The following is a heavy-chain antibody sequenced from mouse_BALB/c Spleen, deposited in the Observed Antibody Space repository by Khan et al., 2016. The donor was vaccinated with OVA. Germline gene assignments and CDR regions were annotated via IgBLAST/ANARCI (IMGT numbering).Heavy chain of an antibody. CDR1: GDSITSGY. Sequence: VQLQQSGPSLVKPSQTLSLTCSVTGDSITSGYWSWIRKFPGNKLEYMGYMIYTGYTYYNPSLKSRISITRPTSKNQYYLQLNSVTTEDTATYYCARATYRYAFVYWGQGTLVTVSA. V-gene: IGHV3-8*02. J-gene: IGHJ3*01. D-gene: IGHD2-14*01. CDR3: ARATYRYAFVY. CDR2: MIYTGYT.